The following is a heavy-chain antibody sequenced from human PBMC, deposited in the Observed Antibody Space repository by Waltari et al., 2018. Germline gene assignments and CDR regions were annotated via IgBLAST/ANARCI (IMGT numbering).Heavy chain of an antibody. CDR1: GFTFSSYS. D-gene: IGHD5-12*01. CDR3: AKGGYAGIDY. J-gene: IGHJ4*02. CDR2: IISSSSTI. Sequence: EVQLVESGGGLVQPGGSLRLSCAASGFTFSSYSMNWVRQAPGKGLGWVSYIISSSSTIYYADSVKGRFTISRDNAKNSLYLQMNSLRSEDTAVYYCAKGGYAGIDYWGQGTLVTVSS. V-gene: IGHV3-48*01.